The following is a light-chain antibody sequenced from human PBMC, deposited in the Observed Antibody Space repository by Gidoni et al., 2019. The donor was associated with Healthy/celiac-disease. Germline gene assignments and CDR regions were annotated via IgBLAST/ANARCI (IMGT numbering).Light chain of an antibody. CDR3: MQALQTPFT. CDR1: QSLLHSNGYNY. CDR2: LGS. V-gene: IGKV2-28*01. Sequence: DMVMTQSPPSLPVTPGEPASIPCRSSQSLLHSNGYNYLDWYLQKPGQSPQLLIYLGSNRASGVPDRFSGSGSGTDFTLKISRVEAEDVGVYYCMQALQTPFTFGHGTKVDIK. J-gene: IGKJ3*01.